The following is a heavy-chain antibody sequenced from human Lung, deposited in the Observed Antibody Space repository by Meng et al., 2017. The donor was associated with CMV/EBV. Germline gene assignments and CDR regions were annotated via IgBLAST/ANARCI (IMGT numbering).Heavy chain of an antibody. D-gene: IGHD1-7*01. CDR3: ARLTGTVYVRWFDS. V-gene: IGHV4-34*01. CDR2: IDGTGRT. Sequence: SQTXSLTXAVYGGSFSGSYWHWIRQPPGMGLEWIGEIDGTGRTKYSPSLNSRVTILLDTSKKQFSLELSSVTAADTAVYYCARLTGTVYVRWFDSWGQGTLVTVSS. CDR1: GGSFSGSY. J-gene: IGHJ5*01.